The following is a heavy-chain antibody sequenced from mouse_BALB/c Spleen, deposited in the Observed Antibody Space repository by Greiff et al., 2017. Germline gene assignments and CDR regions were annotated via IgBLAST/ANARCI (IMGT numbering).Heavy chain of an antibody. CDR3: ASSPYGNYRMDY. D-gene: IGHD2-1*01. V-gene: IGHV1-54*01. CDR2: INPGSGGT. J-gene: IGHJ4*01. Sequence: QVQLQQSGAELVRPGTSVKVSCKASGYAFTNYLIEWVKQRPGQGLEWIGVINPGSGGTNYNEKFKGKATLTADKSSSTAYMQLSSLTSDDSAVYFCASSPYGNYRMDYWGQGTSVTVS. CDR1: GYAFTNYL.